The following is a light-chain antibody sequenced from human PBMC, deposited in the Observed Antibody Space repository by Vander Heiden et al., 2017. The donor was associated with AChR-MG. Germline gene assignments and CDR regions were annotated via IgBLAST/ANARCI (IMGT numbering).Light chain of an antibody. CDR1: QSISSY. Sequence: DIQMTQSPSSLPASVGDRVTITCRASQSISSYLNWYQQKPGKAPKLQIYAASSLQSGVPSRFSGSGSGTDFTLTISSLQPEDFATYYCQQSYSTPLTFGGGTKVEIK. CDR2: AAS. J-gene: IGKJ4*01. V-gene: IGKV1-39*01. CDR3: QQSYSTPLT.